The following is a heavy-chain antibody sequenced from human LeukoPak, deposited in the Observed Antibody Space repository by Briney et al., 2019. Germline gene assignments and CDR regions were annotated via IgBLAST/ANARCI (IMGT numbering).Heavy chain of an antibody. CDR2: ISGSGGST. CDR3: AKAFYSGSYSAFDY. J-gene: IGHJ4*02. Sequence: PGGSLRLSCAASGFTFSSYAMSWVRQAPGKGLEWVSAISGSGGSTYYADSVKGRFTISRDNSKNTLCLQMNSLRAEDTAVYYCAKAFYSGSYSAFDYWGQGTLVTVSS. CDR1: GFTFSSYA. V-gene: IGHV3-23*01. D-gene: IGHD1-26*01.